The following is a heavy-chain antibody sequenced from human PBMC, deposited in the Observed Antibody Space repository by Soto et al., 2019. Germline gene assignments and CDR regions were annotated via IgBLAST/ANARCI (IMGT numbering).Heavy chain of an antibody. CDR3: ARAARYYWNYMMY. J-gene: IGHJ4*02. D-gene: IGHD1-7*01. Sequence: QVQLVPSGAEVKKPGASVKVSCKASGYTFSNEAITWVRQAPGQGLEWMGWVSADNGNTNYAQKVKGRVTMTTDTSTSTDYMEIRSLRYDDTAVYFCARAARYYWNYMMYWGQGTLVTVSS. V-gene: IGHV1-18*01. CDR1: GYTFSNEA. CDR2: VSADNGNT.